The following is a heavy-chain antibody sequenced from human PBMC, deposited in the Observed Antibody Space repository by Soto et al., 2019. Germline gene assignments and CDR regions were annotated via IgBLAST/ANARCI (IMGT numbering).Heavy chain of an antibody. J-gene: IGHJ4*02. CDR1: GFTFINHA. Sequence: GSLRLSCAGSGFTFINHAMNWVRQAPGKGLEWVTGITGNGETTNYADSVKGRFTISRDNSKNTLYLQMNSLRAEDTAVYYCAKVDCGSSGCRLIDYWGQGTLVTVSS. CDR2: ITGNGETT. CDR3: AKVDCGSSGCRLIDY. D-gene: IGHD2-2*01. V-gene: IGHV3-23*01.